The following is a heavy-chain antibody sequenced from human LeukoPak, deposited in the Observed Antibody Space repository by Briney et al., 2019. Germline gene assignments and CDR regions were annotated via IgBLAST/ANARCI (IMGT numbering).Heavy chain of an antibody. D-gene: IGHD4-23*01. CDR1: GYTFTSYY. Sequence: ASVKVSCKASGYTFTSYYMHWVRQAPGQGLEWMGIINLSGGSTSYAQKFQGRVTMTRDTSTSTVYMELSSLRSEDTAVYYCATRSYGGNSGLYGMDVWGQGTTVTVSS. CDR3: ATRSYGGNSGLYGMDV. CDR2: INLSGGST. V-gene: IGHV1-46*01. J-gene: IGHJ6*02.